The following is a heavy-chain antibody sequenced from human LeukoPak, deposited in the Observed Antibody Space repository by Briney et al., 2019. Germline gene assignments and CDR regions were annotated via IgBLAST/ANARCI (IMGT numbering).Heavy chain of an antibody. V-gene: IGHV3-21*01. J-gene: IGHJ4*02. CDR2: ISSDSSYI. D-gene: IGHD4-17*01. Sequence: GGSLRLSCAASGFTFSSYSMNWVRQAPGRGLEWVSSISSDSSYIYYADAVHGRFTVSRDNAKYSLYLQMNSLRAEDTAVYYCVRGSYGAYDYWGQGSLVTVSS. CDR1: GFTFSSYS. CDR3: VRGSYGAYDY.